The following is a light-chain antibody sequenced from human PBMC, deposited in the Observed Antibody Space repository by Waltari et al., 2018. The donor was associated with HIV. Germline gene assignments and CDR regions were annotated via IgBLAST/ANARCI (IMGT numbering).Light chain of an antibody. CDR2: KDS. CDR3: QSTDRSGTFVV. Sequence: SYELTQPPSVSVSPGQTARITCSGDALPKQYAYWYQQKPGQAPVVVIYKDSERPSGIPRRFAGSSSGTTVTLTISGVQAEYEADYYCQSTDRSGTFVVFGGGTKLTVL. CDR1: ALPKQY. V-gene: IGLV3-25*03. J-gene: IGLJ2*01.